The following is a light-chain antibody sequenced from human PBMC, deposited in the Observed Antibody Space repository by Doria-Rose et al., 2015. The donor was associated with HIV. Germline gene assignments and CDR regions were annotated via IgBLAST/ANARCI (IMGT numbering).Light chain of an antibody. Sequence: AAVSWSPGQSIPISCTGTSSDVGGFGYVSWYQQHPGKAPKLMIYDVSNRPSGVSNRFSGSKSGDTASLIISGLQAEDEADYYCNSYTTSSTHNYVFGTGTKVTVL. V-gene: IGLV2-14*03. CDR3: NSYTTSSTHNYV. CDR1: SSDVGGFGY. CDR2: DVS. J-gene: IGLJ1*01.